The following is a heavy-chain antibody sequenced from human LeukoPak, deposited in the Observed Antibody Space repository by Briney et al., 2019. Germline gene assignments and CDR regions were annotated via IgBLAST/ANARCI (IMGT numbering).Heavy chain of an antibody. V-gene: IGHV3-30*03. CDR2: ISYDGSIK. CDR1: GFTFRNYA. D-gene: IGHD2-2*01. CDR3: ARERCSSTSCYPYYWYFDL. J-gene: IGHJ2*01. Sequence: PGGSLRLSCAASGFTFRNYAMHWVRQAPGKGLEWVAVISYDGSIKSCVDSVKGRFTISRDNSKNTLYLQMNSLRAEDTAVYYCARERCSSTSCYPYYWYFDLWGRGTLVTVS.